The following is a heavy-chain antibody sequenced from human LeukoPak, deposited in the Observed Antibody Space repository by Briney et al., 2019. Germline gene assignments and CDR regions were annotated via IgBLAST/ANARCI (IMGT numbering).Heavy chain of an antibody. CDR3: ARDGYSGRFDP. J-gene: IGHJ5*02. CDR1: GYTFTSYY. V-gene: IGHV1-46*01. CDR2: INISGGNT. Sequence: ASVKVSCKASGYTFTSYYMYWVRQAPGQGLEWMGIINISGGNTNYAQKFQGRVTMTRDTSISTAYMELSRLRSDDTAVYYCARDGYSGRFDPWGQGTLVTVSS. D-gene: IGHD5-12*01.